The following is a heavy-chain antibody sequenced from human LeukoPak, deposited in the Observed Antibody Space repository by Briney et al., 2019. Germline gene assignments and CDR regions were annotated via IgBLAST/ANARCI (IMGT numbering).Heavy chain of an antibody. D-gene: IGHD3-22*01. CDR3: ATGVKNYDSSY. Sequence: SETLSLTCTVSGGSISSYYWSWIRQPPGKGLEWIGYIYYSGSTNYNPSLKSRVTISVDKSKNQFSLKLSSVTAADTAVYYCATGVKNYDSSYWGQGTLVTVSS. J-gene: IGHJ4*02. CDR1: GGSISSYY. CDR2: IYYSGST. V-gene: IGHV4-59*12.